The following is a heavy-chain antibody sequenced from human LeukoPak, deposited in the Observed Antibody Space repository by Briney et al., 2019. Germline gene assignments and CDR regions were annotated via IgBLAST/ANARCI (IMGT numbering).Heavy chain of an antibody. Sequence: SETLSLTCTVSGGSISSSSYYWGWIRQPPGKGLEWIGSIYYGGSTYYNPSLKSRVSVSVDTSKNQFSLKVSSVTAADTAVYYCARDAGHQLSRRNYYAMDVWGQGTTVTVSS. J-gene: IGHJ6*02. V-gene: IGHV4-39*07. CDR3: ARDAGHQLSRRNYYAMDV. D-gene: IGHD2-2*01. CDR1: GGSISSSSYY. CDR2: IYYGGST.